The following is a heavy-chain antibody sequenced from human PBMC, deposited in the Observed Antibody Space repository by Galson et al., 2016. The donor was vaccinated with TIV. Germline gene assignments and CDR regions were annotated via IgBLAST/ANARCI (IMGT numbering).Heavy chain of an antibody. CDR1: GFTFSSYA. CDR2: FSGSPATT. J-gene: IGHJ4*02. CDR3: AKGTLAICSGVRCYYFDS. V-gene: IGHV3-23*01. Sequence: SLRLSCAASGFTFSSYAMSWVRRTPGKGLEWVSTFSGSPATTYYADSVKGRFTISRDNSKNTLYLQMNSLRAEDTAQYYCAKGTLAICSGVRCYYFDSWGQGTLVTVSS. D-gene: IGHD2-15*01.